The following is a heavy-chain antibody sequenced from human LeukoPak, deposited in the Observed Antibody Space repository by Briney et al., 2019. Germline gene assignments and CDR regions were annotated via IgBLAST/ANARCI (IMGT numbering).Heavy chain of an antibody. CDR3: ARQGYSSGFYYFDY. CDR2: IYYSGTT. CDR1: GDSISSYY. Sequence: SETLSLTCTVSGDSISSYYWSWIRQPPGKGLEWIGYIYYSGTTNYNPSLKRRVTISLDASQNQFSLKLSSVTAADTAVYYCARQGYSSGFYYFDYWGQGTLVTVSS. J-gene: IGHJ4*02. V-gene: IGHV4-59*01. D-gene: IGHD6-19*01.